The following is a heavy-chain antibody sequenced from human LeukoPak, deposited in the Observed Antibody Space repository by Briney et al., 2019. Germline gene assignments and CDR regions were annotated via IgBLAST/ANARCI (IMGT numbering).Heavy chain of an antibody. J-gene: IGHJ3*02. V-gene: IGHV1-18*01. Sequence: GASVKVSCKASGYTFTSYGISWVRQAPGQGLEWMGWISAYNGNTNYAQKLQGRVTITRDTSASTAYMELSSLRSEDTAVYYCARQIQYSGSYPDAFDIWGQGTMVTVSS. CDR3: ARQIQYSGSYPDAFDI. D-gene: IGHD1-26*01. CDR2: ISAYNGNT. CDR1: GYTFTSYG.